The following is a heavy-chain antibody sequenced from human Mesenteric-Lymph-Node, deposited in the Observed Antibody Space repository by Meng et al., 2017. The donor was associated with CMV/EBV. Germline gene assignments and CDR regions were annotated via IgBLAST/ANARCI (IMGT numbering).Heavy chain of an antibody. CDR1: GDSVPSSTVA. CDR3: ARGNLHFDL. CDR2: TYYRSKWYY. D-gene: IGHD3-10*01. V-gene: IGHV6-1*01. Sequence: QIPSLTRAISGDSVPSSTVAWNWTRQPPSGGLEWLGRTYYRSKWYYESALALRSRVTVTPDTSKNLFSLRLNFVTPEDTAMYYCARGNLHFDLWGRGTLVTVSS. J-gene: IGHJ2*01.